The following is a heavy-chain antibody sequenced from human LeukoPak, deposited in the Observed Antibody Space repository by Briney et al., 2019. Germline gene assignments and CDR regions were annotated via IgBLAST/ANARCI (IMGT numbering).Heavy chain of an antibody. D-gene: IGHD6-13*01. CDR1: GGSFSGYY. CDR2: INHSGST. V-gene: IGHV4-34*01. Sequence: SETLSLTCAAYGGSFSGYYWSWIRQPPGKGLEWIGEINHSGSTNYNPSLKSRVTISVDTSKNQFSLKLSSVTAADTAVYYCARAGIAAAAARYFDLWGRGTLVTVSS. CDR3: ARAGIAAAAARYFDL. J-gene: IGHJ2*01.